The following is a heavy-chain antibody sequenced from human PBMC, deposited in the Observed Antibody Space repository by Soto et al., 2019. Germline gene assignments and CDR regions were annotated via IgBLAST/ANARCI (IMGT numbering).Heavy chain of an antibody. J-gene: IGHJ4*02. Sequence: ASVKVSCKASGYTFTGYYMHWVRQAPGQGLEWMGWINPNSGGTNYAQKFQGWVTMTRDTSISTAYMELSRLRSDDTAVYYCARSYSSGWYRSHFFDYWGQGTLVTVSS. CDR1: GYTFTGYY. V-gene: IGHV1-2*04. CDR3: ARSYSSGWYRSHFFDY. CDR2: INPNSGGT. D-gene: IGHD6-19*01.